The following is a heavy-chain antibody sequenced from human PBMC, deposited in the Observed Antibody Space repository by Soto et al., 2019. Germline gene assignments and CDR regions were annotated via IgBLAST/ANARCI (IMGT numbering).Heavy chain of an antibody. CDR3: ARARSGISYSFDY. CDR2: IDYSGST. D-gene: IGHD1-26*01. Sequence: PSETLSLTCTVSGDSINSGAHYWSWIRQHPGKGLEWIGYIDYSGSTYYNPSLKSRIVISGDTSENQFSLKLISVTAAGTAIYYCARARSGISYSFDYWGQGTLVTVSS. V-gene: IGHV4-31*03. CDR1: GDSINSGAHY. J-gene: IGHJ4*02.